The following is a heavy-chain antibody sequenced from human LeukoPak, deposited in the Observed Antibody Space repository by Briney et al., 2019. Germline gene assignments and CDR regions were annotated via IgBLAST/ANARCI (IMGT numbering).Heavy chain of an antibody. J-gene: IGHJ4*02. V-gene: IGHV4-39*01. CDR2: IYYSGST. CDR1: GGSISSSSYY. Sequence: PSETLSLTCTVSGGSISSSSYYWGWIRQPPGTGLEWIGSIYYSGSTYYNPSLKSRVTISVDTSKNQFSLKLSSVTAADTAVYYCARVGMGATNEEFDYWGQGTLVTVSS. CDR3: ARVGMGATNEEFDY. D-gene: IGHD1-26*01.